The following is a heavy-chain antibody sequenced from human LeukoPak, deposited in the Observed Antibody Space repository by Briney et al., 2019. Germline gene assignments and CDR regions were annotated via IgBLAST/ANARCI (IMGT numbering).Heavy chain of an antibody. CDR2: IYPGDSDT. Sequence: GESLKISCQGSGYTFNNYWIGWVRQMPGKGLEWMGIIYPGDSDTTYNPSFQGQVTFSADKSISSAYLQWSSLKASDTAMYYCARGEGSSWPFDYWGQGTLVTVAS. V-gene: IGHV5-51*01. CDR3: ARGEGSSWPFDY. D-gene: IGHD6-13*01. J-gene: IGHJ4*02. CDR1: GYTFNNYW.